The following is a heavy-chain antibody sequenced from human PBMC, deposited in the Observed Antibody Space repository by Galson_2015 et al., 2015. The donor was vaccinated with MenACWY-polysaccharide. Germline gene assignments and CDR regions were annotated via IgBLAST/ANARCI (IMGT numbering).Heavy chain of an antibody. CDR2: IDYRGST. CDR1: GGSISSSGYY. CDR3: ARQKAVAGSDNFDF. Sequence: SETLSLTCTVSGGSISSSGYYWGWIRQPPGKGLEWIGSIDYRGSTYFNPSLKSRVTISVVTSKNQFSLRLSSVTAAETAVYYCARQKAVAGSDNFDFWGQGTLVTVSS. D-gene: IGHD6-19*01. V-gene: IGHV4-39*01. J-gene: IGHJ4*02.